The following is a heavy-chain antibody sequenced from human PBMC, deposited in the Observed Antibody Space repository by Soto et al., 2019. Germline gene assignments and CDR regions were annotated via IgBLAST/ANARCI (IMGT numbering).Heavy chain of an antibody. CDR2: IIPIFGTA. Sequence: SVKVSCKASGATFSSYAISWVRQAPGQGLEWMGGIIPIFGTANYAQKFQGRVTITADKSTSTAYMELSSLRSEDTAVYYCARSQYYDFWSGSPYYYYYGMDVWGQGTTVTVS. V-gene: IGHV1-69*06. CDR1: GATFSSYA. D-gene: IGHD3-3*01. J-gene: IGHJ6*02. CDR3: ARSQYYDFWSGSPYYYYYGMDV.